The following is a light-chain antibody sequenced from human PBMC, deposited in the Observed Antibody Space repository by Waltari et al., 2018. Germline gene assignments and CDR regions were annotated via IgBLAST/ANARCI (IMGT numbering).Light chain of an antibody. J-gene: IGKJ2*01. CDR1: QGISSY. V-gene: IGKV1-8*01. CDR3: QQYYSYPLYT. Sequence: AIRMTQSPSSLSASTGDRVTITCRASQGISSYLAWYQQKPGKAPKLLIYAASTLQSGVPSRFSCSGSGTDFTLTISCLQSEDFATYYCQQYYSYPLYTFGQGTKLEI. CDR2: AAS.